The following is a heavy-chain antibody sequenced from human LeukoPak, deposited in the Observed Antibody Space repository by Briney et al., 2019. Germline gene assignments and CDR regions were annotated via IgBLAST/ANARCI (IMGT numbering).Heavy chain of an antibody. Sequence: AGGSLRLSCAVAGFTFSNYAMHWVRQAPGKGLEWVAVISYDGSNKHYADSVQGRFTISRDNSKNTLDLQMNSLRVDDTAIYYCTKDGPYSGSYPYYFDYWGQGTLVIVSS. D-gene: IGHD1-26*01. CDR2: ISYDGSNK. CDR1: GFTFSNYA. V-gene: IGHV3-30*04. J-gene: IGHJ4*02. CDR3: TKDGPYSGSYPYYFDY.